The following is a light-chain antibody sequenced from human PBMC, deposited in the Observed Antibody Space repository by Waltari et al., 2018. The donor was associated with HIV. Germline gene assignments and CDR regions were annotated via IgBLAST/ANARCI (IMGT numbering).Light chain of an antibody. Sequence: EVAVTQSPGTLSLSPGEGATLSCRASQSVSSTAVGWYQHKPGQPTRLLLYASSTRATGIPERFSGSRSGTDFTLTISRLEPEDCAVDYCLLYGYSPRCPFGPGTKVEI. CDR2: ASS. V-gene: IGKV3-20*01. J-gene: IGKJ1*01. CDR1: QSVSSTA. CDR3: LLYGYSPRCP.